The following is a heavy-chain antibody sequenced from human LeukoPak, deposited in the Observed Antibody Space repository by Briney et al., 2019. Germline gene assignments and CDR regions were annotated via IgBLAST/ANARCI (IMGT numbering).Heavy chain of an antibody. CDR1: GGSFSGYY. V-gene: IGHV4-34*01. Sequence: ASETLSLTCAVYGGSFSGYYWSWIRQPPGKGLEWIGEINHSGSTNYNPSLKSRVTISVDTSKNQFSLKLSSVTAADTAVYYCARVFGSSSWYPLYLDYWGQGALVTVSS. D-gene: IGHD6-13*01. CDR3: ARVFGSSSWYPLYLDY. CDR2: INHSGST. J-gene: IGHJ4*02.